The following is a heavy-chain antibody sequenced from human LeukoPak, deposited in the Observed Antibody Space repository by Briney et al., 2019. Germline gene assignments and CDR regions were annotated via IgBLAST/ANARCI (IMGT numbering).Heavy chain of an antibody. J-gene: IGHJ4*02. D-gene: IGHD6-13*01. V-gene: IGHV3-74*01. CDR3: ARSQMATIAAAG. CDR2: INSDGSST. Sequence: PGGSLRLSCAASGFTFSSYWMHWVRQAPGKGLVWVSRINSDGSSTSYADSVKGRFTISRDNAKNTLYPQMNSLRVEDTAVYYCARSQMATIAAAGWGQGTLVTVSS. CDR1: GFTFSSYW.